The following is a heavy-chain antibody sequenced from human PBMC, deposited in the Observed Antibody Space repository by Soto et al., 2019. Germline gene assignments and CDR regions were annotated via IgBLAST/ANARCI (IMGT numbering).Heavy chain of an antibody. V-gene: IGHV1-46*01. Sequence: ASVKVSCKAPRDTFTSYYINWVRQAPGQELEWMGVINPHGGSTAYAQKFKGRVTLTRDTSASTVYMEASSLTSEDTAMYYCARSPGGNFGIIIEGTNWFDPWGQGTLVTVSS. CDR2: INPHGGST. J-gene: IGHJ5*02. D-gene: IGHD1-26*01. CDR3: ARSPGGNFGIIIEGTNWFDP. CDR1: RDTFTSYY.